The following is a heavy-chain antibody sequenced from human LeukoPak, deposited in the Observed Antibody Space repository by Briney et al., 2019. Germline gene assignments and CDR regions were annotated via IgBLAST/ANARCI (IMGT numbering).Heavy chain of an antibody. Sequence: GASLRLSCAASGFTFSDYYMSWIRQAPGKGLEWVSYISSSGSTIYYADSVKGRFTISRDNAKNSLYLQMNSLRAEDTAVYYCAREPMTSTLDYWGQGTLVTVSS. CDR2: ISSSGSTI. CDR1: GFTFSDYY. CDR3: AREPMTSTLDY. D-gene: IGHD4-11*01. J-gene: IGHJ4*02. V-gene: IGHV3-11*01.